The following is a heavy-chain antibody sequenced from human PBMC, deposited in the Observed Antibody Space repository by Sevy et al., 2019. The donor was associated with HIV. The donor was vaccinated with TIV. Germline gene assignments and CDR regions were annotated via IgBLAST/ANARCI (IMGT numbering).Heavy chain of an antibody. CDR2: IDTSSNYI. J-gene: IGHJ4*02. V-gene: IGHV3-21*01. CDR1: GFTFSSYT. D-gene: IGHD2-2*01. Sequence: GGSLRLSCAASGFTFSSYTMNWVRQAPGKGLEWVSNIDTSSNYIYYADSVKGRFTISRDNAKNSLYLQMNSLGAEDTAVYYCARDSPSYCTSSSCDRPFDYWGQGTLVTVSS. CDR3: ARDSPSYCTSSSCDRPFDY.